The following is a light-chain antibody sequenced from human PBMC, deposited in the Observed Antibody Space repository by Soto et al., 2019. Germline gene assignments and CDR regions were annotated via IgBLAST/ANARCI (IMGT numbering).Light chain of an antibody. V-gene: IGKV3-20*01. CDR3: QQYGSSPPVT. CDR2: GAS. CDR1: QSVSSSY. Sequence: EIGWTQSPGTLSLSPGERATLSCRARQSVSSSYLAWYQQKPGQAPRLLIYGASSRATGIPDRFSGSGSGTDFTLTISRLEPEDFAVYYCQQYGSSPPVTFGQGTRLEIE. J-gene: IGKJ5*01.